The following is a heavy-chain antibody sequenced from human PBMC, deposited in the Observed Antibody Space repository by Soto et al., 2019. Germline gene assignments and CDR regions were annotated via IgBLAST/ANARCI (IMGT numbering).Heavy chain of an antibody. CDR1: GGTFSSYT. CDR3: ARDHPYYYYMDV. J-gene: IGHJ6*03. CDR2: IIPILGIA. V-gene: IGHV1-69*04. Sequence: SVKVSCKASGGTFSSYTISWVRQAPGQGLEWMGRIIPILGIANYAQKFQGRVTITADKSTSTAYMELSSLRSEDTAVYYCARDHPYYYYMDVWGKGTTVTVSS.